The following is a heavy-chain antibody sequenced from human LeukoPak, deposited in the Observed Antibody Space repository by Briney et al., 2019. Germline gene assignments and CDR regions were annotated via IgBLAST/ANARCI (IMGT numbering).Heavy chain of an antibody. CDR2: IRSKANSYAT. V-gene: IGHV3-73*01. CDR1: GFTFSGSS. J-gene: IGHJ5*02. Sequence: GGSLRLSCAASGFTFSGSSMHWVRQASAKGLEWVGRIRSKANSYATAYAASVKGRFTISRDDSKNTAYLQMNSLNTEDTAVYYCTRHQTPGWFDPWGQGTLVTVSS. CDR3: TRHQTPGWFDP.